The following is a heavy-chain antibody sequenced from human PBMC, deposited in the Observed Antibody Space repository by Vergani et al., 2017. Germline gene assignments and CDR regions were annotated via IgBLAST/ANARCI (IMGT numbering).Heavy chain of an antibody. CDR3: ARDWGPWDIVVVGNY. CDR1: GFTFSSYA. V-gene: IGHV3-30-3*01. CDR2: ISYDGSKK. Sequence: QVQLAESGGGRVQPGRSLRLSCAASGFTFSSYAMHWVRQAPGKGLEWVAVISYDGSKKYYADSVKGRFTISRDNSMNTLYLQMNSLRAEDTAVYYCARDWGPWDIVVVGNYWGQGTLVTVSS. D-gene: IGHD2-2*01. J-gene: IGHJ4*02.